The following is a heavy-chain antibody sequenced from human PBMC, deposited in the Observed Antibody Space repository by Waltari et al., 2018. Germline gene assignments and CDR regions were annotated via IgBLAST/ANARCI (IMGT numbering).Heavy chain of an antibody. D-gene: IGHD3-16*01. CDR1: GFTFSSYA. J-gene: IGHJ3*02. CDR2: ISYDGSNK. V-gene: IGHV3-30*01. CDR3: ARDRYDGDWGAFDI. Sequence: QVQLVESGGGVVQPGRSLRLSCAASGFTFSSYAMHWVRQAPGKGLEWVAVISYDGSNKYYADAVKGRLTISRDNTKNMLYLQMNSLRAEDTAVYYCARDRYDGDWGAFDIWGQGTMVTVSS.